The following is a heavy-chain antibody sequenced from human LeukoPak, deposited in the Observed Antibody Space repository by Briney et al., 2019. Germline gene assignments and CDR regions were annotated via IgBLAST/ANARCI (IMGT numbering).Heavy chain of an antibody. D-gene: IGHD6-13*01. J-gene: IGHJ4*02. CDR3: ARVGSSWPGEYYFDY. CDR1: GFTFSSYA. CDR2: ISGSGGST. V-gene: IGHV3-23*01. Sequence: GGSLRLSCAASGFTFSSYAMSWVRQAPGKGLEWVSAISGSGGSTYYADSVKGRFAISRDNSKNTLYLQMDSLRAEDTAVYYCARVGSSWPGEYYFDYWGQGTLVTVSS.